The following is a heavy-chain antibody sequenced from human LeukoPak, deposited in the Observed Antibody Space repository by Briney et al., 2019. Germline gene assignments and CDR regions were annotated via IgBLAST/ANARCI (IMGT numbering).Heavy chain of an antibody. CDR2: MHYSGST. CDR3: ARWILYSSGSYSDY. Sequence: SETLSLTCTVSGGSISSYYRSWIRQPPGKGLEWIGYMHYSGSTNYNPSLKSRVTISVDTSKNQFSLKLSSVTAADTAVYYCARWILYSSGSYSDYWGQGTLVTVSS. V-gene: IGHV4-59*01. CDR1: GGSISSYY. J-gene: IGHJ4*02. D-gene: IGHD3-10*01.